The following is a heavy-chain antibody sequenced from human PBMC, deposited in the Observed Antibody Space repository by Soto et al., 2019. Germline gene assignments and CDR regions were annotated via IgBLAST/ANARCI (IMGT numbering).Heavy chain of an antibody. D-gene: IGHD3-22*01. CDR3: TRGSPYYYDSSGYDGFDI. V-gene: IGHV1-18*01. Sequence: ASVKVSCKASGYTFNNFGISWVRQAPGQGLEWMGWISAYNGNTNYAQKFQGRVTMTTDTSTSTAYMEVRSLRSDDTAVYYCTRGSPYYYDSSGYDGFDIWGQGTMVTVS. J-gene: IGHJ3*02. CDR2: ISAYNGNT. CDR1: GYTFNNFG.